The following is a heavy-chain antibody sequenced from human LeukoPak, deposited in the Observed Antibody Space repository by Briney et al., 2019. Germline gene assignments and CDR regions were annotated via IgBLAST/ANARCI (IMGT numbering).Heavy chain of an antibody. CDR3: GRGLSSAVDI. V-gene: IGHV3-7*04. CDR2: INGDGSEK. CDR1: GXTFSNYW. Sequence: PGGSLRLSCEASGXTFSNYWLNWVRQSPGKGLEWVANINGDGSEKYYVDSAKGRFTISRDNAKNSLYMQMNSLRAEDTAVYYCGRGLSSAVDIWGQGTMVSVSS. J-gene: IGHJ3*02. D-gene: IGHD2/OR15-2a*01.